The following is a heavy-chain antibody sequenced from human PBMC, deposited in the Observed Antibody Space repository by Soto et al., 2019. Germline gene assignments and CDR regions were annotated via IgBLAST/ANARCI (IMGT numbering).Heavy chain of an antibody. CDR2: ISGSGGST. CDR1: GFTFSSYA. D-gene: IGHD3-16*01. Sequence: EVQLLESGGGLVQPGGSLRLSCAASGFTFSSYAMSWVRQAPGKGLEWVSAISGSGGSTYYADSVKGRFTISRDNSKNTLYLQMNSLRAEDTAVYYCAKGPLYGPRTPYYYYYGMDVWGQGTTVTVSS. V-gene: IGHV3-23*01. CDR3: AKGPLYGPRTPYYYYYGMDV. J-gene: IGHJ6*02.